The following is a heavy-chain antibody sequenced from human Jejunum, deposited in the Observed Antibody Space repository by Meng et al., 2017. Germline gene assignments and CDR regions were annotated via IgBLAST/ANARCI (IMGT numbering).Heavy chain of an antibody. CDR2: IRSSGSRV. D-gene: IGHD3-10*01. V-gene: IGHV3-48*03. J-gene: IGHJ4*02. Sequence: GESLKISCAASGFIFSSYEMNWVRQAPGKGLEWSSYIRSSGSRVFYADSVRGRFTISRDNAKNLLYLQMNSLRAEDTAIYYCATSLGSGSYQGHWGQGTLVTVSS. CDR1: GFIFSSYE. CDR3: ATSLGSGSYQGH.